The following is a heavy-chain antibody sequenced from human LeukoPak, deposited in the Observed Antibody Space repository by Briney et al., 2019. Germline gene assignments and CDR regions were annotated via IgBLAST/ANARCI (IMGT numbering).Heavy chain of an antibody. J-gene: IGHJ4*02. CDR3: ARTIAARQGDFDY. D-gene: IGHD6-6*01. CDR2: ISSSRSAI. V-gene: IGHV3-48*01. CDR1: GFTFSSYS. Sequence: GGSLRLSCAASGFTFSSYSMNWVRQAPGKGLEWVSYISSSRSAIFHAGSVKGRFTISRDNAKSSLYLQMNSLRVEDTAVYYCARTIAARQGDFDYWGQGTLVTVSS.